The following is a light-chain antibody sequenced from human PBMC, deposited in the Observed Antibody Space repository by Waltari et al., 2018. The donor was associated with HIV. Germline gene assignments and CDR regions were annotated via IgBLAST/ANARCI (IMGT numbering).Light chain of an antibody. J-gene: IGLJ1*01. CDR2: EVS. Sequence: QSALTQPASVSGSPGQSLTISCTGPSSDVGGYNHVAWYQQHPGKAPKLMIYEVSNRPSGVSNRFSGSKSGNTASLTISGLQAEDEADYYCSSYTSSSTRVFGTGTKVTVL. CDR1: SSDVGGYNH. CDR3: SSYTSSSTRV. V-gene: IGLV2-14*01.